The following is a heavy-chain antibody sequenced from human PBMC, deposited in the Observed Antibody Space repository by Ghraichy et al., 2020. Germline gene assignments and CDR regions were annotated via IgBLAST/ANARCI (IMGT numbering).Heavy chain of an antibody. D-gene: IGHD6-19*01. Sequence: ETLSLTCTVSGGSISSYYWSWIRQPAGKGLEWIGRIYTSGSSNYNPSLKSRVTMSVDTSKNQFSLKLSSVTAADTAVYYCARGGVSSDRFDYWGQGTLVTVSS. V-gene: IGHV4-4*07. CDR1: GGSISSYY. CDR2: IYTSGSS. CDR3: ARGGVSSDRFDY. J-gene: IGHJ4*02.